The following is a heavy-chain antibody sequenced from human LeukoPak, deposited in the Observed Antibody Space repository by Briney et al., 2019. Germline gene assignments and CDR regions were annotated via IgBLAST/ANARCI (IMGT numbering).Heavy chain of an antibody. D-gene: IGHD5-18*01. Sequence: GGSLRLSCAASGFTFSSYSMNWVRQAPGKGLEWVSSISSSSSYIYYADSVKGRFTISRDNAKNSLYLQMNSLRAEDTAVYYCARDSVGPVQLWEFDYWGQGTLVTVSS. CDR3: ARDSVGPVQLWEFDY. CDR2: ISSSSSYI. V-gene: IGHV3-21*01. J-gene: IGHJ4*02. CDR1: GFTFSSYS.